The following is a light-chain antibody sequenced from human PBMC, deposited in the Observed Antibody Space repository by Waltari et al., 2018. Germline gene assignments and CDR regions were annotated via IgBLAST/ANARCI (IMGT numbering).Light chain of an antibody. CDR2: EVS. J-gene: IGLJ2*01. V-gene: IGLV2-18*02. CDR3: SSYTSSSTPV. Sequence: QSALTQPPPVSGSPGQSVTISCTGTSSDVGSYNRVSWYQQPPRTAPKLMIYEVSNRPSGVPDRFSGSKSGNTAFLTISGLQAEDEADYYCSSYTSSSTPVFGGGTKLTVL. CDR1: SSDVGSYNR.